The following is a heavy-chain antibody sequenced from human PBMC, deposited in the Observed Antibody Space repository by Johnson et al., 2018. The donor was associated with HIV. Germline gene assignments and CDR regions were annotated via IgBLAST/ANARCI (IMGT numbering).Heavy chain of an antibody. CDR1: GFTFSDHA. J-gene: IGHJ3*02. CDR3: ARDYPYDWSPRGAFDI. D-gene: IGHD3-16*01. CDR2: ISYDGSSK. V-gene: IGHV3-30-3*01. Sequence: QVQLVESGGGVVQPGRSLRLSCAASGFTFSDHAMHWVRQAPGKGLEWVAVISYDGSSKYYADSVKGRFTISRDNSKNTLYLQMNSLRAEDTAVYFCARDYPYDWSPRGAFDIWGQGTMVTVSS.